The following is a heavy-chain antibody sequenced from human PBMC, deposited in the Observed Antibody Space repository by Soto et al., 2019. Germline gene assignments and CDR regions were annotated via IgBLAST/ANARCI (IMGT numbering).Heavy chain of an antibody. CDR2: IIPIFGTA. Sequence: QVQLVQSGAGVKKPGSSVKVSCKASGGTFSSYAISWVRQAPGQGLEWMGGIIPIFGTANYAQKFQGRVTITADESTSTSYMELSSLRSEDTAVYYCAAPYGSGSYYNGFDYWGQGTLVTVSS. CDR1: GGTFSSYA. J-gene: IGHJ4*02. CDR3: AAPYGSGSYYNGFDY. V-gene: IGHV1-69*12. D-gene: IGHD3-10*01.